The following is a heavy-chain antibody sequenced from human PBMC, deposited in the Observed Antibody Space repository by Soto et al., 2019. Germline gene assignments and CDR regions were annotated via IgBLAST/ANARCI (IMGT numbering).Heavy chain of an antibody. CDR2: VNSNGSTT. Sequence: GGSLRLSCAASGFTFSSHWMHWVRQAPGKGLEWVSHVNSNGSTTYYADSVKGRFTISRDNAKNSLYLQMNSLRDEDTAVYYCARATETYYYDSSGYYSGYWGQGTLVTVSS. CDR1: GFTFSSHW. J-gene: IGHJ4*02. V-gene: IGHV3-48*02. CDR3: ARATETYYYDSSGYYSGY. D-gene: IGHD3-22*01.